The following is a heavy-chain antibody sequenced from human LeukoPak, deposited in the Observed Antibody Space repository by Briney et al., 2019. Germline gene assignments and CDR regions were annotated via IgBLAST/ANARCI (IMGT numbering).Heavy chain of an antibody. CDR3: ARGSSSWYGGHYFDY. CDR1: GFTFSSYD. J-gene: IGHJ4*02. CDR2: IGTAGDT. D-gene: IGHD6-13*01. Sequence: GGSLSLSCAASGFTFSSYDMHWIRQPTGKGLEWVSAIGTAGDTYYPGSVKGRFTISRENAKNSLYLQMNSLRAGDTAVYYCARGSSSWYGGHYFDYWGQGTLVTVSS. V-gene: IGHV3-13*01.